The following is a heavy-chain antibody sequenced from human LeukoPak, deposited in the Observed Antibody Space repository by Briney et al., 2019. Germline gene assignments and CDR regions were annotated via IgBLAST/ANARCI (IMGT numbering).Heavy chain of an antibody. J-gene: IGHJ4*02. Sequence: GGSLRLSCAASGFTFNNYAMYWVRQAPGKGLEWISGIFGSGGSAHYADSVKGRLTISRDNSKNTVYLQLDSLRVEDTAVYYCGKTTVGYSSGRYPGWPVDYWGQGALVTVSS. CDR1: GFTFNNYA. D-gene: IGHD2-15*01. CDR3: GKTTVGYSSGRYPGWPVDY. CDR2: IFGSGGSA. V-gene: IGHV3-23*01.